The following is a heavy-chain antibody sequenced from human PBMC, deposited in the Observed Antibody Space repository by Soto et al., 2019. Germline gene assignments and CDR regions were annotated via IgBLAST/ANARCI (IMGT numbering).Heavy chain of an antibody. CDR2: IYYSGTS. V-gene: IGHV4-39*01. Sequence: SETLSLTGSVSGGSMSSSRYYWAWVRQPPGKGLEWIGTIYYSGTSHYNPSLKSRVTTAGEKSSDSFSVRFTFRTAEATAVYYGARQHVRAWGRFDPWGQGTLVT. CDR3: ARQHVRAWGRFDP. CDR1: GGSMSSSRYY. D-gene: IGHD7-27*01. J-gene: IGHJ5*02.